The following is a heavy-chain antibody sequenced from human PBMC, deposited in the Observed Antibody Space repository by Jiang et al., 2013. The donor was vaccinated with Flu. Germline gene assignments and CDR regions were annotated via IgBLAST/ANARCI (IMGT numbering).Heavy chain of an antibody. CDR2: IIPVFGTA. CDR1: GDTFNNHA. J-gene: IGHJ6*02. D-gene: IGHD5-12*01. Sequence: GAEVKKPGSSVKVSCKASGDTFNNHAISWVRQAPGQGLEWMGGIIPVFGTANYAQRLQGRVTITADKFTSTAYMELSSLGSEDTATYYCARGQWLRISVYHYYYDMDVWGQGTTVTVSS. V-gene: IGHV1-69*06. CDR3: ARGQWLRISVYHYYYDMDV.